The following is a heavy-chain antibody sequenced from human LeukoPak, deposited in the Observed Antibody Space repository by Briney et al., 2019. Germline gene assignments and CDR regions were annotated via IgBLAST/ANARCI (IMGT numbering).Heavy chain of an antibody. J-gene: IGHJ4*02. D-gene: IGHD6-19*01. Sequence: PGGSLRLSCAASGFTFSSYAMHWVRQAPGKGLEWVAVISYDGSNKYYADSVKGRFTISRDNSKNTLYLQMNSLRAEDTAVYYCARVDIAVTVVFDYWGQGTLVTVSS. V-gene: IGHV3-30-3*01. CDR3: ARVDIAVTVVFDY. CDR2: ISYDGSNK. CDR1: GFTFSSYA.